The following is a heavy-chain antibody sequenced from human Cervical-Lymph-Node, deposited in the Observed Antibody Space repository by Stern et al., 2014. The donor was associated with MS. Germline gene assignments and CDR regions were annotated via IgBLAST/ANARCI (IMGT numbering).Heavy chain of an antibody. D-gene: IGHD2-15*01. V-gene: IGHV3-9*01. CDR3: AKDINLRGTYYFDY. CDR1: GFTFDDYA. CDR2: ISWNSGNI. J-gene: IGHJ4*02. Sequence: VQLVESGGGLVQPGRSLRLSCAASGFTFDDYAMHWVRQAPGKGLEWVSGISWNSGNIGYADSLKGRFTISRDNAKNSLYLQMNSLRAEDTALYYCAKDINLRGTYYFDYWGQGTLVTVSS.